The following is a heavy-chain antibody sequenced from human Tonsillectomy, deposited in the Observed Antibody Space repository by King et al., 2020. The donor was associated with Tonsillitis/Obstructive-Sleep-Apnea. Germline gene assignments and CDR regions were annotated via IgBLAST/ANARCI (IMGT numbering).Heavy chain of an antibody. V-gene: IGHV4-59*01. CDR3: ARVAKNDFWSGYYSYYYMDV. CDR1: GGSISSYY. CDR2: IYYSWGT. J-gene: IGHJ6*03. Sequence: VQLQESGPGLVKPSETLSLTCTFSGGSISSYYWSWILPPPGKGPEWIGYIYYSWGTNYNPPLKSRVTISVDTSKNQFSLKLSPVTAADTAVYYCARVAKNDFWSGYYSYYYMDVWGKGTTVTVSS. D-gene: IGHD3-3*01.